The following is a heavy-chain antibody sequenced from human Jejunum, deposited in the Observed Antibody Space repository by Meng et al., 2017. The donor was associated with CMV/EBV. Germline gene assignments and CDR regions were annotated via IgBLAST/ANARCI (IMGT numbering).Heavy chain of an antibody. CDR2: INESESR. CDR3: ARRVGSGKYYFDS. V-gene: IGHV4-34*01. J-gene: IGHJ4*02. D-gene: IGHD3-10*01. CDR1: GGSLAGYY. Sequence: CAVYGGSLAGYYCSWIRQTPDRGLELIGEINESESRNYNPSLRSRVTVSADTSRNQFFLRLNSVTAADSGLYYCARRVGSGKYYFDSWSQGSLVTVSS.